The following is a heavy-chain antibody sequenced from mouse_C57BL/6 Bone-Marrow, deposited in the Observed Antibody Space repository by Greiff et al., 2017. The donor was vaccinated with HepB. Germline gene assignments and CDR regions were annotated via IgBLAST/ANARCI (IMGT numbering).Heavy chain of an antibody. V-gene: IGHV1-64*01. D-gene: IGHD2-3*01. Sequence: QVQLQQPGAELVKPGASVKLSCKASGYTFTSYWMHWVKQRPGQGLEWIGMIHPNSGSTNYNEKFKSKATLTADKSSSTAYMQLSSLTSEDSAVYYCAVYDWGAWFAYWGQGTLVTVSA. CDR2: IHPNSGST. J-gene: IGHJ3*01. CDR3: AVYDWGAWFAY. CDR1: GYTFTSYW.